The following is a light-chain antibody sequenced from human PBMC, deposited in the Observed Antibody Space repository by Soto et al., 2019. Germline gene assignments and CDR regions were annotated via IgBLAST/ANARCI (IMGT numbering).Light chain of an antibody. CDR2: GAS. CDR1: QSVSNN. Sequence: EIVMTQSPATLSVSPGERATLSCRASQSVSNNLAWYQQKPGQAPRLLIYGASTRATGIPARFSGSGSGTEFTLTISSLQSEYFAVYYCQQYNTWSPLTFGRGTKVETK. V-gene: IGKV3-15*01. CDR3: QQYNTWSPLT. J-gene: IGKJ4*01.